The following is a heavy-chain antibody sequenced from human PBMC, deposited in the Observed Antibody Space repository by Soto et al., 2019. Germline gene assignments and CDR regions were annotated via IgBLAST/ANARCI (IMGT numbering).Heavy chain of an antibody. CDR1: GGSITGYY. D-gene: IGHD4-4*01. CDR3: ARHSYYSNPLRFDP. CDR2: IHYSGGT. V-gene: IGHV4-59*08. Sequence: QVQLQESGPGLVQPSETLSLTCTVSGGSITGYYWSWIRQPPGKGPEWIGNIHYSGGTNYNPSLKSRVTIAGDPSKNQCALRLSPVTAAETAVYYCARHSYYSNPLRFDPWGQGTLVTVSS. J-gene: IGHJ5*02.